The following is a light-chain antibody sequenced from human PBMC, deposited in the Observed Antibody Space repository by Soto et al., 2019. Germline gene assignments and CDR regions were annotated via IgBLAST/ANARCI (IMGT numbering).Light chain of an antibody. Sequence: EIVLTQSPGTLSLSPGERATLSCRASQSVSSNLAWYQQKPGQAPRLLIYGASSRATGIPDRFSGSGSGTDFTLTISRLEPEDFAAYYCQQYGSSRWTFGQGTKVDIK. J-gene: IGKJ1*01. V-gene: IGKV3-20*01. CDR2: GAS. CDR1: QSVSSN. CDR3: QQYGSSRWT.